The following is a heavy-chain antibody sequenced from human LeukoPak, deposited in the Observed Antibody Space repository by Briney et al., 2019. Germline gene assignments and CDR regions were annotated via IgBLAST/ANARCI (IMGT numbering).Heavy chain of an antibody. D-gene: IGHD1-14*01. CDR3: TGYNIPYTFEF. CDR1: GGSISRDTW. J-gene: IGHJ4*02. CDR2: IIHSGNT. Sequence: ASETLSLTCSVYGGSISRDTWWTWVRQSPGKGLQWIGDIIHSGNTNYNPSLRSRLTMSLDKSRNQLSLKLSSVTAADTAVYYCTGYNIPYTFEFWGQGTLVTVSS. V-gene: IGHV4-4*02.